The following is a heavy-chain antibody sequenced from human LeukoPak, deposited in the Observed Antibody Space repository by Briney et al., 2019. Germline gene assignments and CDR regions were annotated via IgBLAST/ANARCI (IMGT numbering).Heavy chain of an antibody. CDR1: GFTFSSYW. CDR2: IKQDGSEK. CDR3: ARDFEPHSSSWYGVLDYYYYYGMDV. J-gene: IGHJ6*02. V-gene: IGHV3-7*01. D-gene: IGHD6-13*01. Sequence: SGGSLRLSCAASGFTFSSYWMSWVRQAPGKGLEWVANIKQDGSEKYYVDSVKGRFTISRDNAKNSLYLQMNSLRAEDTAVYYCARDFEPHSSSWYGVLDYYYYYGMDVWGQGTTVTVSS.